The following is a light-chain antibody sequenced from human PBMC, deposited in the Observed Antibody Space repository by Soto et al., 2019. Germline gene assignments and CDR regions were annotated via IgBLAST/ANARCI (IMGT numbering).Light chain of an antibody. Sequence: QSVLPQPPSASGSPGQSVTISCTGTSSDVGGYKYVSWYQQYPGKAPKLMIYAVSERPSGVPDRFSGSKSGNTASLTVSGLQAEDEADYYCSSYAGSNNYVFGTGTKVTVL. CDR3: SSYAGSNNYV. J-gene: IGLJ1*01. CDR2: AVS. V-gene: IGLV2-8*01. CDR1: SSDVGGYKY.